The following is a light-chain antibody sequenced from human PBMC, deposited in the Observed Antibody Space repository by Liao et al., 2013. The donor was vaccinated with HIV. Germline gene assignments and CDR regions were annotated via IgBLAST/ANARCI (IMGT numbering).Light chain of an antibody. Sequence: SYVLTQPPSVSVAPGKTARITCGGNNIGSKSVHWYQQKPGQAPVLVIYQDSKRPSGIPERFSGSNSGNTATLSISGTQSMDEADYYCQAWDTGVVFGGGTKLTVL. CDR1: NIGSKS. CDR2: QDS. V-gene: IGLV3-21*01. J-gene: IGLJ2*01. CDR3: QAWDTGVV.